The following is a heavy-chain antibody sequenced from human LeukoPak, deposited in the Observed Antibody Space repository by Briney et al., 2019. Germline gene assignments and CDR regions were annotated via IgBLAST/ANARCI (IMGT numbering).Heavy chain of an antibody. D-gene: IGHD3-3*01. J-gene: IGHJ4*02. CDR1: GYTLTSYG. V-gene: IGHV1-18*01. CDR3: ARDVDTSSYYDFWSGYYSFDY. CDR2: ISAYNGNT. Sequence: APVKVSCKASGYTLTSYGISWVRPAPGQGLEWMGWISAYNGNTNYAQKLQGRVTMTTDTSTSTAYMELRSLRSDDTAVYYCARDVDTSSYYDFWSGYYSFDYWGQGTLVTVSS.